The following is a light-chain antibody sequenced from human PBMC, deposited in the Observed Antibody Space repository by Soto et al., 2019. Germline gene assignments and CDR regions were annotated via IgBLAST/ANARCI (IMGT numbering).Light chain of an antibody. CDR2: DAS. CDR1: QSISSW. CDR3: QQYNSYSQT. Sequence: GDRVTITCRASQSISSWLAWYQQKPGKAPKLLIYDASSLESGVPSGFSGSGSGTEFTLTISSLQPDDFATYYCQQYNSYSQTFGQGIKVEIK. J-gene: IGKJ1*01. V-gene: IGKV1-5*01.